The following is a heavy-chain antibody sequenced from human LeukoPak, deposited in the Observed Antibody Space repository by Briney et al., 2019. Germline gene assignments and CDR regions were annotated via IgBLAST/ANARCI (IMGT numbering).Heavy chain of an antibody. V-gene: IGHV3-21*01. D-gene: IGHD3-16*01. CDR2: ISYSSSYI. J-gene: IGHJ6*02. Sequence: GGSLRLSCVVSGYTFSTYSMDWVRQARGKGLEWVSSISYSSSYIFYTDSVKGRFTISRDDAKNSLFLQMNSLRAEDTAVYYCARITLQGPYGMDVWGQGTTVTVSS. CDR1: GYTFSTYS. CDR3: ARITLQGPYGMDV.